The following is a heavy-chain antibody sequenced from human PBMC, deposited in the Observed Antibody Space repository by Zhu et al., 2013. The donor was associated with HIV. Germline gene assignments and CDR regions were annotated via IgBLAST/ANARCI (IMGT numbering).Heavy chain of an antibody. CDR3: ARETKVAGATGDFDF. CDR1: GGTFSSYA. V-gene: IGHV1-2*02. J-gene: IGHJ4*02. Sequence: QVQLVQSGAEVKKPGSSVKVSCKASGGTFSSYAISWVRQAPGQGLDWIGWINTDSGGTSYAQKFQGRITMTRDTSISTIYMELSSLTSDDSAVYYCARETKVAGATGDFDFWGQGALVTVSS. CDR2: INTDSGGT. D-gene: IGHD1-26*01.